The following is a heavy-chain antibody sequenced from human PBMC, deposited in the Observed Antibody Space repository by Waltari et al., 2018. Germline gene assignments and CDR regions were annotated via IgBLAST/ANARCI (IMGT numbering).Heavy chain of an antibody. CDR2: ILDDSSMV. Sequence: QGQLVESGGGVFQPGGSLTLSCEASGFQFGDYSMHWVRQASGKGLVWLAVILDDSSMVDNAECMAGRFSISRGDAKRTVQLRLTSLRGDDTAVYYWAKGGIVGTVGPYYVDIWGRGTSVTVSS. J-gene: IGHJ6*03. D-gene: IGHD2-21*01. CDR3: AKGGIVGTVGPYYVDI. V-gene: IGHV3-33*03. CDR1: GFQFGDYS.